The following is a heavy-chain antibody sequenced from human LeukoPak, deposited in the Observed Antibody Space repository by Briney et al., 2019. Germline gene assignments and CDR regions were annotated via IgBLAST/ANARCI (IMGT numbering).Heavy chain of an antibody. J-gene: IGHJ4*02. CDR3: ARSRGITIFGVVRGDRYYFDY. CDR2: INSDGSAT. Sequence: PGGSLRLSCEASGFTFRSYWMHWVRQAPGKGLVWVSRINSDGSATSYADSVKGRFTISRDNAKATLYLQMNSLRAEDTAVYYCARSRGITIFGVVRGDRYYFDYWGQGTLVTVSS. D-gene: IGHD3-3*01. CDR1: GFTFRSYW. V-gene: IGHV3-74*01.